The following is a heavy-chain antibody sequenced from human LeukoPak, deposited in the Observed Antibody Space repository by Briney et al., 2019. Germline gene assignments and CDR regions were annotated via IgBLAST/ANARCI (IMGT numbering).Heavy chain of an antibody. V-gene: IGHV3-23*01. J-gene: IGHJ4*02. CDR3: AKTTTGYSSGRYPGWPVDY. CDR2: ISGSGGGT. D-gene: IGHD6-19*01. CDR1: GFTFSSYA. Sequence: GGSLRLSCAASGFTFSSYAVSWVRQAPGKGLEWVSAISGSGGGTYYANSVKGRFTISRDNSKNMVYLQMNSLSTEDTAVYYCAKTTTGYSSGRYPGWPVDYWGQGTLVTVSS.